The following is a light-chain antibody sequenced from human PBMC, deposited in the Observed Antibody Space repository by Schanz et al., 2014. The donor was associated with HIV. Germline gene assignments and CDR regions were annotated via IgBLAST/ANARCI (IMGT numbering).Light chain of an antibody. CDR1: QSISSGY. V-gene: IGKV3-20*01. CDR2: SAS. Sequence: EIVLTQSPGTLSLSPGERATLSCRASQSISSGYLAWYQQRPGQAPRLLIYSASSRATGIPDRFNGSGSGTDFTLTISRLEPDDFAVYFCQQYDSSPLTFGPGTKVDIK. J-gene: IGKJ3*01. CDR3: QQYDSSPLT.